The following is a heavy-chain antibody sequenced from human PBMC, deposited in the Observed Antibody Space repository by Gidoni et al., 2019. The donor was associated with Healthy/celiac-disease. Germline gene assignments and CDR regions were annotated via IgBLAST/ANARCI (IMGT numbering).Heavy chain of an antibody. CDR2: ISWNSGSI. J-gene: IGHJ5*02. D-gene: IGHD2-8*02. CDR3: AKGNSPTVLVVYANNWFDP. Sequence: EVQLVESGGGLVQPGRSLRLSCAASGFTFDDYAMHWVRQAPGKGLEWVSGISWNSGSIGYEDSVKGRFTISRDNAKNSLYLQMNSLRAEDTALYYCAKGNSPTVLVVYANNWFDPWGQGTLVTVSS. CDR1: GFTFDDYA. V-gene: IGHV3-9*01.